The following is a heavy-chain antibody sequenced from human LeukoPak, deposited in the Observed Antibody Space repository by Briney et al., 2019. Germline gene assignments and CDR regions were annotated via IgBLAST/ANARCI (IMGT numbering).Heavy chain of an antibody. CDR1: GGSISSGGYY. Sequence: PSLTLSLTCTVSGGSISSGGYYWSWIRQHPGKGLEWIGYIYYSGSTYYNPSLKSRVSISVDTSKNQFSLKLSSVTAADTAVYYCARVENVIYYDSRAGAFDIWGQGTMVTVSS. V-gene: IGHV4-31*03. CDR3: ARVENVIYYDSRAGAFDI. J-gene: IGHJ3*02. D-gene: IGHD3-22*01. CDR2: IYYSGST.